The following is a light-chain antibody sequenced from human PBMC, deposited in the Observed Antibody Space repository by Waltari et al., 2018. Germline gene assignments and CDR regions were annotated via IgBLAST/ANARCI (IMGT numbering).Light chain of an antibody. CDR3: QQYGSSPVT. J-gene: IGKJ5*01. CDR1: QSLSSYF. Sequence: EIVLTQSPDTLSLSPGEGATLSCRASQSLSSYFLAWYQHKPGQGPRLLIYVASSRATGIPGRFSGGKSGTDFILTISRLEPEDFAVYYCQQYGSSPVTFGQGTRLEIK. CDR2: VAS. V-gene: IGKV3-20*01.